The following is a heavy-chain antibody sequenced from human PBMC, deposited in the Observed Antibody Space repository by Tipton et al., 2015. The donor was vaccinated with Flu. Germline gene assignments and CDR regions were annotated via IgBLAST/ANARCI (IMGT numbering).Heavy chain of an antibody. J-gene: IGHJ4*02. V-gene: IGHV4-34*01. D-gene: IGHD3-10*01. CDR3: ARGSGSGTFVIFDY. CDR2: IDHSGTT. Sequence: TLSLTCVVHGGSFSGYYWSWIRRSPGKGLEWIGEIDHSGTTNYSPSLKSRVTISRDTSKNQFSLSLSSVTAADTAVYYCARGSGSGTFVIFDYWGQGTLVAVSS. CDR1: GGSFSGYY.